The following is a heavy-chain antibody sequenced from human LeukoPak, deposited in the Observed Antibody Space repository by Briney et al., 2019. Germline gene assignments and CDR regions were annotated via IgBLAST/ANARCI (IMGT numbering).Heavy chain of an antibody. CDR3: AKVPFSGYYYYFDY. D-gene: IGHD3-22*01. V-gene: IGHV3-33*06. CDR2: IWYDGSNK. J-gene: IGHJ4*02. CDR1: GFAFSSYG. Sequence: PGGSLRLSCAASGFAFSSYGMHWVRQAPGKGLEWVAIIWYDGSNKYYADSVKGRFTISRDNSKNTLYLQMNSLRAEDTAVYYCAKVPFSGYYYYFDYWGQGTLVTVSS.